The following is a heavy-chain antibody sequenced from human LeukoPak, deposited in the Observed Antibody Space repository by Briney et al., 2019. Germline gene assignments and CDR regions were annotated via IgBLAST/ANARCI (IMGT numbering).Heavy chain of an antibody. CDR2: IYYSGST. D-gene: IGHD1-14*01. CDR1: GGSISSGDYY. V-gene: IGHV4-30-4*01. J-gene: IGHJ4*02. Sequence: SETLSLTCTVSGGSISSGDYYWNWIRQPPGRGLEWIGHIYYSGSTYYNPPLKSRVTISVDTSKNQFSLKLSSVTAADTAVYFCARETGLYYFDYWGQGTLVTVSS. CDR3: ARETGLYYFDY.